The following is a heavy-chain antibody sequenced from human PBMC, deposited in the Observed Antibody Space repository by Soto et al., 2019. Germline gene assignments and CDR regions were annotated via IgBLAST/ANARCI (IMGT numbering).Heavy chain of an antibody. CDR2: MNPNSGGT. V-gene: IGHV1-8*01. J-gene: IGHJ4*02. CDR3: AITSRAMGDV. CDR1: GYTFTSYD. D-gene: IGHD3-16*01. Sequence: QVQLVQSGAEVKKPGASVKVSCKASGYTFTSYDVNWVRQATGQGLEWMGWMNPNSGGTDYAQIFQGRVTMTRDTSISTAYMELSSLTSEDTAVYYCAITSRAMGDVWGQGPMVTVSS.